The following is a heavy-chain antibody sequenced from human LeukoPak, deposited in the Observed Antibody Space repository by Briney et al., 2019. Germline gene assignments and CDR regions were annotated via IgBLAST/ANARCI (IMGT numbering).Heavy chain of an antibody. CDR3: AKARSGSFFDY. CDR2: ISGSGDNT. J-gene: IGHJ4*02. CDR1: GFTFTTYA. V-gene: IGHV3-23*01. Sequence: GGSLRLSCAASGFTFTTYAMSRVRQAPGKGLEWVSAISGSGDNTYYADSVKGRFTISRDNSKNTLYLQMNSLRAEDTAIYYCAKARSGSFFDYWGQGTLVTVSS. D-gene: IGHD3-3*01.